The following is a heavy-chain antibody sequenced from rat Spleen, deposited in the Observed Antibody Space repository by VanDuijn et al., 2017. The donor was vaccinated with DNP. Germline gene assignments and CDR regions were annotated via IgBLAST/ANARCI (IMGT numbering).Heavy chain of an antibody. CDR3: TRDLHFGYNYAFDY. D-gene: IGHD1-4*01. V-gene: IGHV5-27*01. Sequence: EVRLVESGGGLVQPGRSLKLSCAASGFTFSNYYMAWVRQTPEKGLEWVTTIISCGRSTYYRDSVKGRFTVSRDNAQSTLSLQMTNLSSEDTATYYCTRDLHFGYNYAFDYWGQGVLVSVSS. J-gene: IGHJ2*01. CDR2: IISCGRST. CDR1: GFTFSNYY.